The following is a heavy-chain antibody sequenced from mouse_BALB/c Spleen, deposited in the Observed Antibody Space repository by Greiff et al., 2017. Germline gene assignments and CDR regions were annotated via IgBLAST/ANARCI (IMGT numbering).Heavy chain of an antibody. CDR2: ISDGGSYT. D-gene: IGHD4-1*01. Sequence: EVQRVESGGGLVKPGGSLKLSCAASGFTFSDYYMSWVRQTPEKRLEWVATISDGGSYTYYPDSVKGRCTISRDNAKNTLYLQMSSLKSEDTAMYYSGRDLGDDRGQGSSVTVAS. V-gene: IGHV5-4*02. CDR3: GRDLGDD. J-gene: IGHJ4*01. CDR1: GFTFSDYY.